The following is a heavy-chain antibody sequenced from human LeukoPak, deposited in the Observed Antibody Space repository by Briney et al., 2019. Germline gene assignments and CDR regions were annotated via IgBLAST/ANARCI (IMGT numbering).Heavy chain of an antibody. V-gene: IGHV3-23*01. Sequence: GGSLRLPCAASGFAFEDYAMSWVRQAPGKGLEWVSAISGSGGSTYYADSVKGRFTISRDNSKNTLYLQMNSLRAEDTAVYYCAKGMTMVRANWFDPWGQGTLVTVSS. J-gene: IGHJ5*02. CDR3: AKGMTMVRANWFDP. CDR2: ISGSGGST. D-gene: IGHD3-10*01. CDR1: GFAFEDYA.